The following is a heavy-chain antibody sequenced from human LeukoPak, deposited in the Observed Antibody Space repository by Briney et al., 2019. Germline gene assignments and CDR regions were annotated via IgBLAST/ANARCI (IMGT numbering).Heavy chain of an antibody. CDR3: ARDNAGLSFDY. Sequence: ASVKPSCNAFDYTFTSYGISWLRQAPGQGVEEMGWFSAYNGNTNSAQQLQGRVTMTTDTSTSTAYMELRSLRSDDTAVYYCARDNAGLSFDYWGQGTLGTVSS. CDR1: DYTFTSYG. CDR2: FSAYNGNT. J-gene: IGHJ4*02. V-gene: IGHV1-18*01. D-gene: IGHD6-13*01.